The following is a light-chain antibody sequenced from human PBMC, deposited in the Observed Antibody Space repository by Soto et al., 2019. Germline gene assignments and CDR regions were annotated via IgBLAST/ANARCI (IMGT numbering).Light chain of an antibody. CDR1: QSVDRSY. CDR2: GAS. Sequence: EGVLTQSPGILSLSPGERATLSCRASQSVDRSYLAWYQQRPGQAPRLLIYGASSRATGIPDRFSGSGSGTDFTLTISRLEPEDFAVYYCQQYLITPWTFGQGTKVEIK. J-gene: IGKJ1*01. V-gene: IGKV3-20*01. CDR3: QQYLITPWT.